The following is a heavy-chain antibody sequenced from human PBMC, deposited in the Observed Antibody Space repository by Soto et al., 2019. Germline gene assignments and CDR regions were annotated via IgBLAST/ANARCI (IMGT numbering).Heavy chain of an antibody. D-gene: IGHD4-17*01. J-gene: IGHJ4*02. CDR1: GFTFSDHY. CDR2: ISARSTYT. Sequence: QVQLVESGGGLVKPGTSLRLSCAASGFTFSDHYMSWIRQAPGKGLEWLSHISARSTYTNYGDSVKGRFSISRDNVKQTVYLQMNSRTVDDTAIYYCAMGDYGRYWGPGTLVTVSS. CDR3: AMGDYGRY. V-gene: IGHV3-11*06.